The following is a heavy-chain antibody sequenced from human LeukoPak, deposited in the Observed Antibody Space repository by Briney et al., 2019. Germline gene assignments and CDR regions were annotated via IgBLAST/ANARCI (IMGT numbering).Heavy chain of an antibody. D-gene: IGHD5-18*01. CDR3: AHSANSYGYPTFDY. CDR2: IYWNDDK. CDR1: GFSLSTSGVG. J-gene: IGHJ4*02. V-gene: IGHV2-5*01. Sequence: SGPTLVNPPQPLTLTCTFSGFSLSTSGVGVGWIRQPPGKALEWLALIYWNDDKRYSPSLKSRLTITKDTSKNQVVLTMTNTDPVDTATYYCAHSANSYGYPTFDYWGQGTLVTVSS.